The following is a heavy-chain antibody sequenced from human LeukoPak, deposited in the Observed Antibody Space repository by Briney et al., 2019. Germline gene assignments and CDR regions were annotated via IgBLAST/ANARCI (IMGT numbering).Heavy chain of an antibody. CDR1: GFTFSSYA. CDR2: ISGSGGST. V-gene: IGHV3-23*01. J-gene: IGHJ4*02. D-gene: IGHD1-26*01. Sequence: GGSLRLSCAASGFTFSSYAMSWVRQAPGKGLKWVSAISGSGGSTYYAGSVKGRFTISRDNSKNTLYLQMNSLRAEDTAVYYCAKARRVGATALWGQGTLVTVSS. CDR3: AKARRVGATAL.